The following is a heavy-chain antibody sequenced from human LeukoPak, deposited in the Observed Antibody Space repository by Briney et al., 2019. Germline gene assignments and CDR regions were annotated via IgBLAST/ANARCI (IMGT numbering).Heavy chain of an antibody. CDR3: ARVAGSDYYYGMDV. V-gene: IGHV1-2*04. Sequence: APVKVSCKASGYTFTGYYMHWVRQAPGQGLEWMGWINPNSGGTNYAQKFQGWVTMTRDTSINTAYMELSRLRSDDTAVYYCARVAGSDYYYGMDVWGQGTTVTVSS. D-gene: IGHD6-19*01. J-gene: IGHJ6*02. CDR1: GYTFTGYY. CDR2: INPNSGGT.